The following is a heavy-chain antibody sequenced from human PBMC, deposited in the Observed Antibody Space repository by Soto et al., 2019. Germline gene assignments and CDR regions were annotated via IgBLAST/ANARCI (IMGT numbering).Heavy chain of an antibody. J-gene: IGHJ6*02. V-gene: IGHV4-30-2*01. Sequence: SETLSLTCAVSGGSISSGGYSWSWIRQPPGKGLEWIGYIYHSGSTYYYPSLKSRVTISVDRSKNQFSLKLSSVTAADTAVYYCAADGIAVASNYYYGMDVWGQGTTVTVSS. CDR3: AADGIAVASNYYYGMDV. CDR2: IYHSGST. CDR1: GGSISSGGYS. D-gene: IGHD6-19*01.